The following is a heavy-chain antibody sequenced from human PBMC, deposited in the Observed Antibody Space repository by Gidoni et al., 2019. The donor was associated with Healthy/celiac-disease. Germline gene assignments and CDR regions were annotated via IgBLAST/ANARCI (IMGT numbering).Heavy chain of an antibody. CDR2: ISSSSSYI. J-gene: IGHJ6*02. D-gene: IGHD2-15*01. Sequence: EVQLVESGGGLVKPGGSLRLSCAASGFTFSSYSMNWVRQAPGKGLEWVSSISSSSSYIYYADSVKGRFTISRDNAKNSLYLQMNSLRAEDTAVYYCARGMDIVVVVAATPYYYGMDVWGQGTTVTVSS. CDR3: ARGMDIVVVVAATPYYYGMDV. V-gene: IGHV3-21*01. CDR1: GFTFSSYS.